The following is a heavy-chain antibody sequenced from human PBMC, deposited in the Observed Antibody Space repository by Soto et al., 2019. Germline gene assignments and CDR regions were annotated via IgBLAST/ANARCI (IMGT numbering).Heavy chain of an antibody. D-gene: IGHD3-16*01. V-gene: IGHV4-34*12. J-gene: IGHJ3*02. CDR3: AGSPLCYDYVRQTWSEVGDWFDI. Sequence: SERLSLTCAMQGASLRGFHWTWLRQAPGKGRGWIGEVIRGGSIHYNPSLTIRVTFSLDTSKNQISLQISFGTAAATKVYYCAGSPLCYDYVRQTWSEVGDWFDIWGRGTLVTVSS. CDR2: VIRGGSI. CDR1: GASLRGFH.